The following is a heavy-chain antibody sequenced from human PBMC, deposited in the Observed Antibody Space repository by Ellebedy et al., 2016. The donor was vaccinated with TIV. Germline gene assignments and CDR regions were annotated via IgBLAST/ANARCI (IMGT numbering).Heavy chain of an antibody. CDR2: IYSVGTT. CDR1: GFTVSNNY. V-gene: IGHV3-66*01. CDR3: ARDPPSINTRTWG. Sequence: GESLKISCAASGFTVSNNYMRWVRQAPGKGLEWVSLIYSVGTTYYADSVKGRFTISRDDSNNTLYLQMNSLRAEDTAVYYCARDPPSINTRTWGWGPGTLVTVSS. D-gene: IGHD7-27*01. J-gene: IGHJ4*02.